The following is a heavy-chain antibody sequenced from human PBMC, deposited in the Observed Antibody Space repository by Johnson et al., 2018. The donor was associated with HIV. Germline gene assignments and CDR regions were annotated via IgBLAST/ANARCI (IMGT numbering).Heavy chain of an antibody. V-gene: IGHV3-NL1*01. J-gene: IGHJ3*02. Sequence: QMQLVESGGGVVQPGRSLRLSCAASRFTFSTYGIHWVRQAPGKGLVWVSRINSDGSSTSYADSVKGRFTISRDNSKNTLYLQMNSLRAEDTAVYYCARARDRSSSRDAFDIWGQGTMVTVSS. CDR2: INSDGSST. CDR1: RFTFSTYG. D-gene: IGHD6-13*01. CDR3: ARARDRSSSRDAFDI.